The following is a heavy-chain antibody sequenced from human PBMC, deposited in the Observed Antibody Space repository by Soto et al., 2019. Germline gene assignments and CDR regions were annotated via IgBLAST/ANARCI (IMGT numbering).Heavy chain of an antibody. D-gene: IGHD1-26*01. CDR1: GFTFSSYS. Sequence: GGSLRLSCAASGFTFSSYSMTWVRQAPGKGLEWVSSITSSSGYIYYGDSVEGRFTISRDNAQNSLYLEMHSLRAEDTAVYYCARNRGRQRLTMDIWGPGTTVTVSS. CDR3: ARNRGRQRLTMDI. J-gene: IGHJ6*02. V-gene: IGHV3-21*01. CDR2: ITSSSGYI.